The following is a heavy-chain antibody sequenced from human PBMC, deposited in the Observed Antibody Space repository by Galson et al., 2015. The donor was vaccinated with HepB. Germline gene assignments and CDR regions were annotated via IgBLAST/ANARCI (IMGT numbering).Heavy chain of an antibody. Sequence: LSLTCTVSGGSISGSKDYWAWIRQPPGKGLEWIGTIYYTGSTYYNPSLKSRVSISVDTSNNQFSLRLSSVTAAVTAIYYCAILPQFDYWGQGTLVTVSS. CDR2: IYYTGST. V-gene: IGHV4-39*01. CDR1: GGSISGSKDY. J-gene: IGHJ4*02. CDR3: AILPQFDY.